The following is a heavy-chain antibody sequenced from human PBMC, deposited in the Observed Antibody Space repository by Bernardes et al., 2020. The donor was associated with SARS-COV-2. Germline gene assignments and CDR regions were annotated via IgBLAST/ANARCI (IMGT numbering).Heavy chain of an antibody. CDR1: GFTFNSYG. CDR2: IWFDGSNE. Sequence: GGSLRLSCAASGFTFNSYGMHWVRQAPGKGLEWVAFIWFDGSNEYYADSVRGRFTISRDYSKNTLYLQMNSLRAEDTAVYYCARDLTSYCGGDCHFDYWDQGTLVTVSS. J-gene: IGHJ4*02. CDR3: ARDLTSYCGGDCHFDY. D-gene: IGHD2-21*02. V-gene: IGHV3-33*01.